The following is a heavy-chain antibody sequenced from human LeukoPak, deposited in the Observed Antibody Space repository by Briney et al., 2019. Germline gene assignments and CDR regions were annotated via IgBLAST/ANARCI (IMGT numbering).Heavy chain of an antibody. CDR1: GYSFANSW. CDR2: IYPRDSDT. V-gene: IGHV5-51*01. D-gene: IGHD2-2*01. Sequence: GGSLKISCKGSGYSFANSWIGWVRQLPAKGLEWMGIIYPRDSDTRYSPSFQDQVTISADKSITTAYLQWSSLKASDTAMYYCARLGGYCSSTRCYPDYWGQGTPVTVSS. J-gene: IGHJ4*02. CDR3: ARLGGYCSSTRCYPDY.